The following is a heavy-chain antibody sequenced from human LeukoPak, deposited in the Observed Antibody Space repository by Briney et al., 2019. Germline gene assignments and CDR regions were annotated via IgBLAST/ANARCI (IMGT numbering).Heavy chain of an antibody. CDR1: GGSINGYY. V-gene: IGHV4-59*08. Sequence: SETLSLTCTVSGGSINGYYWSWIRQPPGKGLEWIGYVYYSGSTDYNPSLRSRVTISVDTSKNQFSLKLSSVTAADTAVYYCARHLHYGGKPFDYWGQGTLVTVSS. J-gene: IGHJ4*02. CDR3: ARHLHYGGKPFDY. D-gene: IGHD4-23*01. CDR2: VYYSGST.